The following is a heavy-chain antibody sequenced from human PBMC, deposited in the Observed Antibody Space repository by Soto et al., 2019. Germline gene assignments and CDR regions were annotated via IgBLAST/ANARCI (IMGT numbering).Heavy chain of an antibody. CDR2: ISGSGVST. Sequence: AGGSLRLSCAASGFTFSSYAMSWVRQAPGKGLGGGAAISGSGVSTYYADSVRGRSTISRDNSKKTVDLQMNSLRAEDTAVYYCAKFYCISTMCQAPAAKSTGGFEVWGQGTLVTVSS. D-gene: IGHD2-2*01. CDR3: AKFYCISTMCQAPAAKSTGGFEV. V-gene: IGHV3-23*01. CDR1: GFTFSSYA. J-gene: IGHJ3*01.